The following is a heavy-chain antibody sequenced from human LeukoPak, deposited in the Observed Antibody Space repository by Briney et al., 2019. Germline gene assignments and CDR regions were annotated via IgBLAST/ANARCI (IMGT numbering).Heavy chain of an antibody. V-gene: IGHV4-59*08. CDR3: ARHGDQYSSSWTSDWFDP. CDR2: IYYSWST. D-gene: IGHD6-13*01. Sequence: PSETLSLTCTVSGGSISSYYWSWIRQPPGKGLEWIGYIYYSWSTNYNPSLKSRVTISVDTSKNQFSLKLSSVTAADTAVYYCARHGDQYSSSWTSDWFDPWGQGTLVTVSS. J-gene: IGHJ5*02. CDR1: GGSISSYY.